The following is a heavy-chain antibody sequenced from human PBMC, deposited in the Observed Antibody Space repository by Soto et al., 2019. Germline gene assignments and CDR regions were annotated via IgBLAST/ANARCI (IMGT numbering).Heavy chain of an antibody. V-gene: IGHV1-69*13. Sequence: ASVKVSCKASGGTFSSYAISWVRQAPGQGLEWMGGIIPIFGTANYAQKFQGRVTITADESTSTAYMELSSLRSEDTAVYYCARDLIAAREYYYYGMDVWGQGTTVTVSS. D-gene: IGHD6-6*01. J-gene: IGHJ6*02. CDR3: ARDLIAAREYYYYGMDV. CDR2: IIPIFGTA. CDR1: GGTFSSYA.